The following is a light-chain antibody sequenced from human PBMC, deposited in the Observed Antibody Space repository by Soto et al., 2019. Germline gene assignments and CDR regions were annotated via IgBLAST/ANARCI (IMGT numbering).Light chain of an antibody. J-gene: IGKJ1*01. CDR3: QHYNRDSST. CDR2: KAS. Sequence: DIQMTQSPSTVSASVGDRVAITCRASDNIDTWVAWYQQKPGEAPKLLIYKASKFENGDPSRFAGVGSGTEFTLSMASLQPYYSESSYCQHYNRDSSTFVQGTKVQFK. V-gene: IGKV1-5*03. CDR1: DNIDTW.